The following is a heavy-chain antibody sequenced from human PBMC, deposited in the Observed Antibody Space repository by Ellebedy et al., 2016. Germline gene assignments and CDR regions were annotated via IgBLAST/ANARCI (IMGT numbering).Heavy chain of an antibody. Sequence: GGSLRLSXTASGLNFNTFFMSWVRQAPGKGLEWFSTISAGSDTTRLADSVKGRFTISRDSSKNSVYLRMNNLRLEDTAVYYCRQGHYADLWGQGTLVTVSS. CDR1: GLNFNTFF. J-gene: IGHJ4*01. CDR2: ISAGSDTT. V-gene: IGHV3-23*01. D-gene: IGHD4-17*01. CDR3: RQGHYADL.